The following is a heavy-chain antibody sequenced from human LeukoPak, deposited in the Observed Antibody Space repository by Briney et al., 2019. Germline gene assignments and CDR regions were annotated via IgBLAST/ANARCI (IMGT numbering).Heavy chain of an antibody. Sequence: ASVNVSCKASGYTFTGYYMHWVRQAPGQGLEWMGWINPNSGGTNYAQKFQGRVTMTTDTSISTAYMELSRLRSDDTAVYYCARGDVSYDSSGYYYYWGQGTLVTVSS. J-gene: IGHJ4*02. D-gene: IGHD3-22*01. CDR3: ARGDVSYDSSGYYYY. V-gene: IGHV1-2*02. CDR1: GYTFTGYY. CDR2: INPNSGGT.